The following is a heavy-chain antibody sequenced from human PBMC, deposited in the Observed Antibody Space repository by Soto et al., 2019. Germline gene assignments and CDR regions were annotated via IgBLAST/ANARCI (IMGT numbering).Heavy chain of an antibody. CDR1: GYTFTSYG. CDR2: ISAYNGNT. J-gene: IGHJ4*01. V-gene: IGHV1-18*04. D-gene: IGHD3-9*01. CDR3: ARVVTAAEYDILTGYFPLDY. Sequence: ASVKVSCKASGYTFTSYGISWVRQAPGQGLEWMGWISAYNGNTNYAQKLQGRVTMTTDTSTSTAYMELRSLRSDDTAVYYCARVVTAAEYDILTGYFPLDYWGDVPLVPVSS.